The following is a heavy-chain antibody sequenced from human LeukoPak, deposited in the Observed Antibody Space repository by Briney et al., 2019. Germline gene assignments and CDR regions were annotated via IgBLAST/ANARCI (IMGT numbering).Heavy chain of an antibody. V-gene: IGHV4-30-4*01. CDR2: IYYSGST. D-gene: IGHD2-2*02. CDR1: GGSISNGDYY. J-gene: IGHJ5*02. Sequence: PSETLSLTCSVSGGSISNGDYYWSWIRQPPGKGLEWIGYIYYSGSTYCNPSLKSRVTISVDTSKNQFSLKLSSVTAADTAVYYCARGVHCSSTSCYTGWFDPWGQGTLVTVSS. CDR3: ARGVHCSSTSCYTGWFDP.